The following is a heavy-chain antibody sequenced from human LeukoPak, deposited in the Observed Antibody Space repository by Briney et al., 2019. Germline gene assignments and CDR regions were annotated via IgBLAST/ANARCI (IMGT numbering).Heavy chain of an antibody. Sequence: SETLSLTCTVSGGSISSGSYYWSWIRQPPGKGLEWIGYIYYSGSTNYNPSLKSRVTISVDTSKNQFSLKLSSVTAADTAVYYCARMFYYYGSGSYEAFDIWGQGTMVTVSS. CDR3: ARMFYYYGSGSYEAFDI. D-gene: IGHD3-10*01. V-gene: IGHV4-61*01. CDR2: IYYSGST. CDR1: GGSISSGSYY. J-gene: IGHJ3*02.